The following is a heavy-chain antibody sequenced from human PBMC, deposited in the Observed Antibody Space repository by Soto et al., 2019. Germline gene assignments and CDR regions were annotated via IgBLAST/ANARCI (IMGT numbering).Heavy chain of an antibody. J-gene: IGHJ3*02. Sequence: QVPLVESGGGVVQPGRSLRLSFAASGFTFSSYGMHWVRQAPGKGLEWVAVISYDGSNKYYADSVKGRFTISRDNSKNTLYLQMNSLRGEDTAVYYCAKDKTRRYSGSLDIWGQGTMVTVSS. V-gene: IGHV3-30*18. CDR3: AKDKTRRYSGSLDI. CDR2: ISYDGSNK. D-gene: IGHD1-26*01. CDR1: GFTFSSYG.